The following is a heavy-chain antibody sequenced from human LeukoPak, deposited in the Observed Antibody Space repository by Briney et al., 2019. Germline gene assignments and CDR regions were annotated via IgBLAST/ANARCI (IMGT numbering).Heavy chain of an antibody. CDR3: ARERYYHDSSGALND. D-gene: IGHD3-22*01. Sequence: GASVKVSCKASGYTFTGYYMHWVRQAPGQGLEWMGWINPNSGGTNYAQKFQGRVTMTRDTSISTAYMELSRLRSDDTAVYYCARERYYHDSSGALNDWGQGTLVTVSS. J-gene: IGHJ4*02. CDR2: INPNSGGT. V-gene: IGHV1-2*02. CDR1: GYTFTGYY.